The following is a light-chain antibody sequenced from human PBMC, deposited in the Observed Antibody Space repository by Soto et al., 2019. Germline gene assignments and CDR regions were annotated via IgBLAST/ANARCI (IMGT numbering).Light chain of an antibody. Sequence: QSVLTQPAPVSGSPGQSITISCTGTSSDVGSYNLVSWYQQHPGKVPKLMIYEVSKRPSGVSNRFSGSKSGNTASLTISGLQAEDEADYYCCSYAGSSTSFGTGTKVTVL. V-gene: IGLV2-23*02. J-gene: IGLJ1*01. CDR1: SSDVGSYNL. CDR3: CSYAGSSTS. CDR2: EVS.